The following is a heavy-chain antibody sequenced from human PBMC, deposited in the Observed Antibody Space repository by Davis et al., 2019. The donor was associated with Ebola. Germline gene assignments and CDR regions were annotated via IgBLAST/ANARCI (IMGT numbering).Heavy chain of an antibody. Sequence: PSEPLSLTFTVPGGSISSHSWSWIRQPPGKGLEWFGYIYYSGSTNYNPSLKSRVTISVDTSKNQFSLKLSSVTAADTAVYYCARESIAAAGTEAFDIWGQGTMVTVSS. CDR2: IYYSGST. CDR3: ARESIAAAGTEAFDI. V-gene: IGHV4-59*11. CDR1: GGSISSHS. D-gene: IGHD6-13*01. J-gene: IGHJ3*02.